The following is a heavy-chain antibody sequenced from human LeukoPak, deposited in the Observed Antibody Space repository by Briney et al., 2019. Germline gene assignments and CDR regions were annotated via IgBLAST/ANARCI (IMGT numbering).Heavy chain of an antibody. V-gene: IGHV3-33*01. CDR3: AREAGSYYYGSGTPGPFDY. Sequence: GGSLRLSCAASGSTFSSYGMHWVRQAPGKGLEWVAVIWYDGSNKYYADSVKGRFTISRDNSKNTLYLQMNSLRAEDTAVYYCAREAGSYYYGSGTPGPFDYWGQGTLVTVSS. CDR1: GSTFSSYG. J-gene: IGHJ4*02. D-gene: IGHD3-10*01. CDR2: IWYDGSNK.